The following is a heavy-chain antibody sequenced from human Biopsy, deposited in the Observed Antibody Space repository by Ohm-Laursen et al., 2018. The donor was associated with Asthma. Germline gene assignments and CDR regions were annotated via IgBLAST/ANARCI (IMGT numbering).Heavy chain of an antibody. J-gene: IGHJ4*02. Sequence: TLSLTCCVYRGSLRVYVWSWIRQPPGKGLEWIGYIHHSGTSYFNPSLKSRVSFSRDTSKNQFSLRLSSVTAADTAMYYCARIPRRSGSYFVDYWGQGALVTVSS. V-gene: IGHV4-34*09. CDR3: ARIPRRSGSYFVDY. CDR1: RGSLRVYV. CDR2: IHHSGTS. D-gene: IGHD3-22*01.